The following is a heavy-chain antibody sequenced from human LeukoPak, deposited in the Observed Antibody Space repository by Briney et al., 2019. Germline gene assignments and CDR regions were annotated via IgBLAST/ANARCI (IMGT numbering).Heavy chain of an antibody. CDR2: ITSSSSYI. CDR3: ARDFGGYCSGGSCYSGWSDY. V-gene: IGHV3-21*01. Sequence: GGSLRLSCAASGFPFSSYAMNWVRQAPGKGLEWVSSITSSSSYIYYADSVKGRFTISRDNAKNSLYLQMNSLRAEDTAVYYCARDFGGYCSGGSCYSGWSDYWGQGTLVTVSS. J-gene: IGHJ4*02. CDR1: GFPFSSYA. D-gene: IGHD2-15*01.